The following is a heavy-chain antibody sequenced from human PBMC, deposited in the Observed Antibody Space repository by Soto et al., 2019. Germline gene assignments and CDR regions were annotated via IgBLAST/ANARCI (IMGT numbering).Heavy chain of an antibody. Sequence: PSETLSLTCTVSGGSISSYYWSWIRQPPGKGLEWIGYIYYSGSTNYNPSLKSRVTISVDTSKNQFSLKLSSVTAADTAVYYCARDRSNWNDVSGPTDYWGQGTLVTVSS. CDR1: GGSISSYY. CDR2: IYYSGST. J-gene: IGHJ4*02. V-gene: IGHV4-59*12. D-gene: IGHD1-1*01. CDR3: ARDRSNWNDVSGPTDY.